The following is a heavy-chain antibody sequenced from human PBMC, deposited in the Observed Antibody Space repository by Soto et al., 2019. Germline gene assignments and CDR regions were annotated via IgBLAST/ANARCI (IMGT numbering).Heavy chain of an antibody. CDR1: GGTFSSYA. CDR3: ASLRLVYASYYYYYGMDV. V-gene: IGHV1-69*01. CDR2: IIPIFGTA. D-gene: IGHD2-8*01. J-gene: IGHJ6*02. Sequence: QVQLVQSGAEVKKPGSSVKVSCKASGGTFSSYAISWVRQAPGQGLEWMGGIIPIFGTANYAQKFQGRVTITADESTSTAYMELGRLRSEDTAVYYCASLRLVYASYYYYYGMDVWGQGTTVTVSS.